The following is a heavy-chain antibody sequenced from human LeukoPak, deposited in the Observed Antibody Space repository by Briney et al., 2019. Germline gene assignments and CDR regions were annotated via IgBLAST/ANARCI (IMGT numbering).Heavy chain of an antibody. J-gene: IGHJ4*02. Sequence: SETLSLTCALYGGSFSGYYWSWIRQRPGKGLEWIGEINHSGSTNYNPSLKSRVTISVDTSRNQFSLKLSSVTAADTAVYYCARGGYYDSSGYPNFDYWGQGTLVTVSS. CDR3: ARGGYYDSSGYPNFDY. CDR1: GGSFSGYY. CDR2: INHSGST. D-gene: IGHD3-22*01. V-gene: IGHV4-34*01.